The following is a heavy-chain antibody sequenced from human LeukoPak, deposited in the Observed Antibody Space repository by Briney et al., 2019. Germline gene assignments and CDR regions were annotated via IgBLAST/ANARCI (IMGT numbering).Heavy chain of an antibody. Sequence: ASVKVSCKASGGTFSSYAISWVRQAPGQGLEWMGGIIPIFGTANYAQKFQGRVTITTDESTSTAYMELSSLRSEDTAVYYCARDSSEYQLLYNMDVWGKGTTVTVSS. CDR2: IIPIFGTA. D-gene: IGHD2-2*01. CDR3: ARDSSEYQLLYNMDV. J-gene: IGHJ6*03. CDR1: GGTFSSYA. V-gene: IGHV1-69*05.